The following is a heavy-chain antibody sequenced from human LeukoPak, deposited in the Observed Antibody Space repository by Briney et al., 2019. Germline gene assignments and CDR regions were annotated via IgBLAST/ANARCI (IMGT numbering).Heavy chain of an antibody. CDR1: GCSISSYY. V-gene: IGHV4-59*08. Sequence: PSETLSLTCIVSGCSISSYYWSWIRQPPGKGLEWIGYIYYGGSTNYNPSLKSRGTISVDTSKNEFSLKLSSGTAADTAVYYCARGSGPDYFDYWGQGTLVTVST. J-gene: IGHJ4*02. D-gene: IGHD1-14*01. CDR3: ARGSGPDYFDY. CDR2: IYYGGST.